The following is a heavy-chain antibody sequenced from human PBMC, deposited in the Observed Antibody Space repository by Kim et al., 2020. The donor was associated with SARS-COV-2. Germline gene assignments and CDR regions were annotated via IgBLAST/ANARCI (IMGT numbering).Heavy chain of an antibody. Sequence: SVKVSCKASGFTFTSSAVQWVRQARGQRLEWIGWIVVGSGNTNYAQKFQERVTITRDMSTSTAYMELSSLRSEDTAVYYCAADRLRLGNWFDPWGQGTLVTVSS. D-gene: IGHD6-25*01. J-gene: IGHJ5*02. CDR1: GFTFTSSA. V-gene: IGHV1-58*01. CDR3: AADRLRLGNWFDP. CDR2: IVVGSGNT.